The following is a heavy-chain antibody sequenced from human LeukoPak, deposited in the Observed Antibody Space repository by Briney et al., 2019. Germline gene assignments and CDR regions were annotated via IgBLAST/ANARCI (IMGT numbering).Heavy chain of an antibody. CDR2: IYYSGST. CDR3: ARHATTIFGWFDP. CDR1: GGSISSSSYY. J-gene: IGHJ5*02. V-gene: IGHV4-39*01. D-gene: IGHD3-3*01. Sequence: SETLSLTCTVSGGSISSSSYYWGWIRQPPGKGLEWIGSIYYSGSTYYNPSLKSRVTISVDTSKNQFSLKLSSVTAADTAVYYCARHATTIFGWFDPWGQGTLVTVSS.